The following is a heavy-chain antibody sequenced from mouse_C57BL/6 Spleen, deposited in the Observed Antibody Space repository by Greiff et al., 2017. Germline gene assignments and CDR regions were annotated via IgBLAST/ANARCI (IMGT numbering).Heavy chain of an antibody. CDR3: ARYWDRWYFDV. CDR2: IYPGGGYT. V-gene: IGHV1-63*01. D-gene: IGHD4-1*01. CDR1: GYTFTNYW. Sequence: VQLQQSGAELVRPGTSVKMSCKASGYTFTNYWIGWAKQRPGHGLEWIGDIYPGGGYTNYNEKFKGKATLTADKSSSTAYMQFSSLTSEDSAIYYCARYWDRWYFDVWGTGTTVTVSS. J-gene: IGHJ1*03.